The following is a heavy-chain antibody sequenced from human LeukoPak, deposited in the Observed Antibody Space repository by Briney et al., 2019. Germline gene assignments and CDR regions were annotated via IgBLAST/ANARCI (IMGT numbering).Heavy chain of an antibody. CDR1: GGSISSGSYY. CDR2: IYTSGST. J-gene: IGHJ6*02. V-gene: IGHV4-61*02. Sequence: PSETLSLTCTVSGGSISSGSYYWSWIRQPAGKGLEWIGRIYTSGSTNYNPSLKSRATISVDTSKNQFSLKLSSVTAADTAVYYCARTGYYYYGMDVWGQGTTVTVSS. CDR3: ARTGYYYYGMDV.